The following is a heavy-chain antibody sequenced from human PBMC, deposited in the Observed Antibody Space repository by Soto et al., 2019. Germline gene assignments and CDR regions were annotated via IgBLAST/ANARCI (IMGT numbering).Heavy chain of an antibody. V-gene: IGHV4-31*03. CDR1: GGSITNGGHY. J-gene: IGHJ4*02. Sequence: SETLSLTCSVSGGSITNGGHYWSCIRQQPGKGLEWIGIIYYSGSTSYNPSLNSRASMSLDRSKNQFSLRLTSVSPADTAVYYCTGHYSRSWVHNYWGQGTLVTVSS. CDR2: IYYSGST. D-gene: IGHD2-15*01. CDR3: TGHYSRSWVHNY.